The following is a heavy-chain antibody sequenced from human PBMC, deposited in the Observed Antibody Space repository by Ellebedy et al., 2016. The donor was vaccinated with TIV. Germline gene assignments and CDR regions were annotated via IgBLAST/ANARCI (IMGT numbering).Heavy chain of an antibody. J-gene: IGHJ6*02. V-gene: IGHV3-33*01. CDR2: VWYDGSDK. CDR1: GFTFSTYG. CDR3: AREVTYGMDV. Sequence: GESLKISCAASGFTFSTYGLHWVRQAPGKGLEWVAVVWYDGSDKYYSDSVKGRFTISRDNSKNTLFLQMNSLRAEDTAVYYCAREVTYGMDVWGQGTTVIVSS. D-gene: IGHD5-18*01.